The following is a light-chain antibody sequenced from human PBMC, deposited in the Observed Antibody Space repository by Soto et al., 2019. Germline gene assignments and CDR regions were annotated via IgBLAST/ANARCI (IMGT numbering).Light chain of an antibody. Sequence: EIVLTQSPATLSLSPGERATLSCRASQSVSTYLAWFQHIPGQAPRLLIYDASKRATGIPARFSGSGSGTDFALTISSLEPEDFAFYYCQQRSSWPRTFGQETKVEIK. J-gene: IGKJ1*01. CDR1: QSVSTY. CDR2: DAS. CDR3: QQRSSWPRT. V-gene: IGKV3-11*01.